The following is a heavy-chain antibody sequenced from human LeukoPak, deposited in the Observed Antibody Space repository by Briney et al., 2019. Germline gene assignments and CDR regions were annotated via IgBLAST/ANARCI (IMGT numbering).Heavy chain of an antibody. V-gene: IGHV5-51*01. J-gene: IGHJ5*02. D-gene: IGHD2-2*01. Sequence: GESLKISCKGSGYSFTSYWIGWVRQMPGKGLEWMGIIYPGDSDTRYSPSFQGQVTISADKSISTAYLQWSSLKASDTAMYYCATGGYCSSTSCFNWFDHWGQGTLVTVSS. CDR3: ATGGYCSSTSCFNWFDH. CDR2: IYPGDSDT. CDR1: GYSFTSYW.